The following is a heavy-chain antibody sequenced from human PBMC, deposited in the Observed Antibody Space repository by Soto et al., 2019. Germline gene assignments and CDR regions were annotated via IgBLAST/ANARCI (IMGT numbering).Heavy chain of an antibody. D-gene: IGHD3-10*01. CDR1: GFTFSDYS. CDR3: GRVFYASGSYFVDN. J-gene: IGHJ4*02. Sequence: GGSLRLSCAASGFTFSDYSMIWVRQAPGKGLEWVSFISTSGTFIHYADSVKGRFSISRDNAKNSLYLQMNSLRAEDTAVFYCGRVFYASGSYFVDNSGQGNLVTV. CDR2: ISTSGTFI. V-gene: IGHV3-21*01.